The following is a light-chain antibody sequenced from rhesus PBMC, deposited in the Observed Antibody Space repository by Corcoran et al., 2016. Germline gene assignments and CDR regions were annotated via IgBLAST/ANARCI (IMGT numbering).Light chain of an antibody. J-gene: IGKJ2*01. CDR1: QGISSW. CDR3: QQGYSTPHS. CDR2: AAS. Sequence: DIQMTQSPSSLSASVGDNVTITCRASQGISSWLAWYQQKPGKAPKLLIFAASSLQSGVPSSFRGSGSATCYTLTISSLQPEDFATYDCQQGYSTPHSFGQGTKVEIK. V-gene: IGKV1-18*01.